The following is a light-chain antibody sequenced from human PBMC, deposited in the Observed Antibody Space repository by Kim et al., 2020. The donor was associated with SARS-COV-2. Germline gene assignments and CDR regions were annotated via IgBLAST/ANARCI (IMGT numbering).Light chain of an antibody. CDR3: QHYGTSPCT. CDR1: QSVSSSY. CDR2: GAS. J-gene: IGKJ5*01. V-gene: IGKV3-20*01. Sequence: EIVLTQSPGTLSLSPGERATLSCRASQSVSSSYLAWYQQKPGQAPRLLIYGASSRATGVPDRFSGSGSGTDFTLTISRLEPEDFAVYYCQHYGTSPCTFGQGTRLDIK.